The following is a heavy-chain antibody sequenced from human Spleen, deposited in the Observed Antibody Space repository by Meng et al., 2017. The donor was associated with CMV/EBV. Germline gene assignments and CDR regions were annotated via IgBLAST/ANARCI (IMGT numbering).Heavy chain of an antibody. D-gene: IGHD4-23*01. V-gene: IGHV3-30*02. CDR3: AKDHLRWAAPGYHFDY. J-gene: IGHJ4*02. CDR1: FIFSNFG. Sequence: FIFSNFGMSWVRQAPGKGLEWVAFIGYDGSTEYYADSVKGRITISRDNSQNTLHLHLSSLRSEDTAVYYCAKDHLRWAAPGYHFDYWGLGTLVTVSS. CDR2: IGYDGSTE.